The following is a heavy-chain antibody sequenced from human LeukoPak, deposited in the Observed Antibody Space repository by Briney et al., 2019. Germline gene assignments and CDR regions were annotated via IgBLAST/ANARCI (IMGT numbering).Heavy chain of an antibody. CDR2: TSYDGSNK. J-gene: IGHJ4*02. CDR1: GFTFHDYG. D-gene: IGHD6-13*01. CDR3: AKGTLAGYSSSWYFDY. Sequence: GRSLRLSCAASGFTFHDYGMHWVRQAPGRGLEWVSATSYDGSNKYYADSVKGRFTISRDNSRNTLYLQMNSLRAEDTAVYYCAKGTLAGYSSSWYFDYWGQGTLVTVSS. V-gene: IGHV3-30*18.